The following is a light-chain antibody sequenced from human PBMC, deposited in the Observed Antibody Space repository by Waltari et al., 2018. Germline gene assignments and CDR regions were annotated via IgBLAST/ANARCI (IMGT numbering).Light chain of an antibody. CDR3: CSFATSKTYV. V-gene: IGLV2-14*01. CDR2: GVT. CDR1: NNDIGAYNY. Sequence: QSALTQPASVSGSPGQSITISCTGTNNDIGAYNYVSWYQQHPGKGPKLMIYGVTSRPSGISNRFSGSKPGNTASLTISGIQAEDEADYYCCSFATSKTYVFGTGTKVTVL. J-gene: IGLJ1*01.